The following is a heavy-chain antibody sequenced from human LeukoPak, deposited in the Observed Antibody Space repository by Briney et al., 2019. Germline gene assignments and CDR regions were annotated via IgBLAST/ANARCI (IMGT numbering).Heavy chain of an antibody. Sequence: PGGSLRLSCAASGFTFSSYEMNWVRQAPGKGLEWVSYISSSGSTIYYADSVKGRFTISRDNAKNSLYLQMNSLRAEDTAVYYCARGLRGAIMISANWFDPWGQGTLVTVSS. J-gene: IGHJ5*02. CDR3: ARGLRGAIMISANWFDP. D-gene: IGHD3-10*01. CDR2: ISSSGSTI. V-gene: IGHV3-48*03. CDR1: GFTFSSYE.